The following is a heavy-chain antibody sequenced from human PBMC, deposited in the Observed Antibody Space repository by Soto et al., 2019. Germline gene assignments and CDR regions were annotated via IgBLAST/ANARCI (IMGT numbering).Heavy chain of an antibody. D-gene: IGHD3-22*01. CDR2: FYWDVDK. Sequence: QITLKESGPTLVKPTQTLTLTCTFSGFSLSTSGVGGGWILQPPGKPLEWLALFYWDVDKPYSPSLKSRLTITKDTSKNQVVLTMTNMDPVDTAKYYCARDSSGSLFDYWGQGTLVTVSS. CDR1: GFSLSTSGVG. CDR3: ARDSSGSLFDY. J-gene: IGHJ4*02. V-gene: IGHV2-5*02.